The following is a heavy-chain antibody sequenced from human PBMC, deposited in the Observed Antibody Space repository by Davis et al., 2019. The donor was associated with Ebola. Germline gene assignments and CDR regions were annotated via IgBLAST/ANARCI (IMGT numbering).Heavy chain of an antibody. J-gene: IGHJ6*02. CDR1: GLTVSTNY. CDR2: LYRGGLI. CDR3: ARDFTYSSSWYIGYGMDV. D-gene: IGHD6-13*01. Sequence: GESLKISCAASGLTVSTNYMSWVRQAPGQGLEWVSILYRGGLIHYADSVEGRFTISRDNAKNTLYLQMNSLRAEDTAVYYCARDFTYSSSWYIGYGMDVWGQGTTVTVSS. V-gene: IGHV3-66*01.